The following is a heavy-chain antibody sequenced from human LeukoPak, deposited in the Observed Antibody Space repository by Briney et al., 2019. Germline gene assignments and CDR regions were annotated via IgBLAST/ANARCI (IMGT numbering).Heavy chain of an antibody. V-gene: IGHV4-34*01. CDR3: ARGRSNRSNLPYSSSWPLDY. Sequence: SETLSLTCAVYGGSFSGYYWSWIRQPPGKGLEWIGEINHSGSTNYNPSLKSRVTISVDTSKNQFSLKLSSVTAADTAVYYCARGRSNRSNLPYSSSWPLDYWGQGTLVTVSS. CDR1: GGSFSGYY. D-gene: IGHD6-13*01. J-gene: IGHJ4*02. CDR2: INHSGST.